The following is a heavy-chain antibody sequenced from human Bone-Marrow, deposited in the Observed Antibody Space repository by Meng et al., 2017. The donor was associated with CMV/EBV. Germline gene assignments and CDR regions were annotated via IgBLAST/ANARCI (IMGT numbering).Heavy chain of an antibody. CDR1: GYTFSNYG. D-gene: IGHD3-3*01. J-gene: IGHJ4*02. CDR3: ARELKATHDFWSGYYYFDY. CDR2: ISAYNGNR. Sequence: ASVKVSCKASGYTFSNYGVSWVRQAPGQGLEWMAWISAYNGNRNYAQKFQGRVTMTTDTSTSTAYMELRSLRSDDTAVYYCARELKATHDFWSGYYYFDYWGQGPLVTGSS. V-gene: IGHV1-18*01.